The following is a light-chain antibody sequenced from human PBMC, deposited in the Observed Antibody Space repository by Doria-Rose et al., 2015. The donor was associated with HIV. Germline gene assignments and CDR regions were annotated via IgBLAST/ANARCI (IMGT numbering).Light chain of an antibody. J-gene: IGKJ1*01. V-gene: IGKV3-20*01. CDR2: DGS. Sequence: TQSPGTLSLSPGERATLSCRASQSFSSTYLAWYQQKPGQAPSLLIYDGSTRATCIPDRFSASGSGTDFTLTINRLEPEDCALYYCHQYGTSWTFGQGTKVEI. CDR1: QSFSSTY. CDR3: HQYGTSWT.